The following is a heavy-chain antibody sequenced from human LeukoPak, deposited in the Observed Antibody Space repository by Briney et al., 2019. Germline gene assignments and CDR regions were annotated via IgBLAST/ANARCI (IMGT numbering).Heavy chain of an antibody. CDR2: ISSSSSTI. D-gene: IGHD4-11*01. CDR3: ARDRLPPQWWFDP. J-gene: IGHJ5*02. CDR1: GFTFSSYS. V-gene: IGHV3-48*01. Sequence: GGSLRLSCAASGFTFSSYSMNWVRQAPGKGLEWVSYISSSSSTIYYADSGKGRFTISRDNAKNSLYLQMNSLRAEDTAVYYCARDRLPPQWWFDPWGQGTLVTVSS.